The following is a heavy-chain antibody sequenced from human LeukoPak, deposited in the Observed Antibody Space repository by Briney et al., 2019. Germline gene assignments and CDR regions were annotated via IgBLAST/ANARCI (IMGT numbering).Heavy chain of an antibody. CDR3: ARRLDYDFRSGYFVGVFDP. V-gene: IGHV4-4*09. J-gene: IGHJ5*02. CDR2: IYTSGST. D-gene: IGHD3-3*01. CDR1: GGSISSYY. Sequence: SETLSLTCTVSGGSISSYYWSWIRQPPGKGLEWIGYIYTSGSTNYNPSLKGRVTISVDTSKNQFYLKLSSVTAADTAVYYCARRLDYDFRSGYFVGVFDPWGQVTLVTVSS.